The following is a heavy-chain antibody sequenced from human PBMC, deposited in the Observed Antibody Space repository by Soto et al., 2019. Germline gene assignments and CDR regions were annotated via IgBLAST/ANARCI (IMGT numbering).Heavy chain of an antibody. CDR3: AKGPHLLAAAGTGGYYFDY. J-gene: IGHJ4*02. CDR2: ISGSGGST. D-gene: IGHD6-13*01. CDR1: GFTFSSYA. Sequence: GGSLRLSCAASGFTFSSYAMSWVRQAPGKGLEWVSAISGSGGSTYYADSVKGRFTISRDNSKNTLYLQMSSLRAEDTAVYYCAKGPHLLAAAGTGGYYFDYWRQGTLVTVSS. V-gene: IGHV3-23*01.